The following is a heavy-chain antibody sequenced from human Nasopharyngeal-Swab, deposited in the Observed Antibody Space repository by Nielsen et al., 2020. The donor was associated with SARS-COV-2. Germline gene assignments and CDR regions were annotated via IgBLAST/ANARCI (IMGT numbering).Heavy chain of an antibody. J-gene: IGHJ6*02. V-gene: IGHV3-30-3*01. CDR3: ARDRGIAVAGNYYYYGMDV. D-gene: IGHD6-19*01. CDR2: TSYDGSNK. CDR1: GFTFSSYA. Sequence: GESLKISCAASGFTFSSYAMHWVRQAPGKGLEWVAVTSYDGSNKYYADSVKGRFTISRDNSKNTLYLQMNSLRAEDTAVYYCARDRGIAVAGNYYYYGMDVWGQGTTVTVSS.